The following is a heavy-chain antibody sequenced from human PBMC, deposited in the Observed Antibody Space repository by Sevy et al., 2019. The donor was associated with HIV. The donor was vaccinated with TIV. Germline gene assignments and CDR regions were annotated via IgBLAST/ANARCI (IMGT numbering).Heavy chain of an antibody. D-gene: IGHD2-2*01. J-gene: IGHJ4*02. CDR2: IYSKTDGGTT. Sequence: GGSLRLSCAASGFTFNNAWMTWVRQAPGKGLEWVGRIYSKTDGGTTDYAAPVRGRFIISRNDFEDTVYLQMNSLKTEDTGVYYCSAVFRTSRYWRIHYFDYWGQGALVTVSS. V-gene: IGHV3-15*01. CDR1: GFTFNNAW. CDR3: SAVFRTSRYWRIHYFDY.